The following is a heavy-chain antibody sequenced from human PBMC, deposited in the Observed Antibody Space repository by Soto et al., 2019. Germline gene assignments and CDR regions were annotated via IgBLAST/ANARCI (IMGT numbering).Heavy chain of an antibody. Sequence: GESRQISCKGSAYSFTHYWIGWLRQMLGKGMEWMGTIYLGDSDTRYSPSFQGRVTISADKSISAAYLQWGSLKASDTAMYYCARANVWIAGFFALNSFDPSGQRALVTVSA. D-gene: IGHD3-16*01. CDR1: AYSFTHYW. CDR2: IYLGDSDT. CDR3: ARANVWIAGFFALNSFDP. J-gene: IGHJ5*02. V-gene: IGHV5-51*01.